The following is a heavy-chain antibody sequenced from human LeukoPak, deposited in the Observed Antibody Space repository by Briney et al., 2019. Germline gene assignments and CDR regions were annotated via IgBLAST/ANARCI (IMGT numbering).Heavy chain of an antibody. D-gene: IGHD3-10*01. CDR3: AKATNLWFGELGFDY. V-gene: IGHV3-9*01. J-gene: IGHJ4*02. CDR1: GFTFDDYA. CDR2: ISWNSGSI. Sequence: GRSLRLSCAASGFTFDDYAMHWVRQAPGKGLEWVSGISWNSGSIGYADSVKGRFTISRDNAKNSLYLQMNSLRAEDTALYYCAKATNLWFGELGFDYWGKGTLVTVSS.